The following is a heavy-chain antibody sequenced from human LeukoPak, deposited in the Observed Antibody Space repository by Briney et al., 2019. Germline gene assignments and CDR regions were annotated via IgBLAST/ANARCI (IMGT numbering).Heavy chain of an antibody. V-gene: IGHV3-21*01. CDR3: ARALGRDCSSTSCYVYPSDY. D-gene: IGHD2-2*01. J-gene: IGHJ4*02. CDR2: ISSSSSYI. CDR1: GFTFSSYS. Sequence: GGSLRLSCAASGFTFSSYSLNWVRQAPGKGLEWVSSISSSSSYIYYADSVKGRFTISRDNAKNSLYLQMNSLRAEDTAVYYCARALGRDCSSTSCYVYPSDYWAREPWSPSPQ.